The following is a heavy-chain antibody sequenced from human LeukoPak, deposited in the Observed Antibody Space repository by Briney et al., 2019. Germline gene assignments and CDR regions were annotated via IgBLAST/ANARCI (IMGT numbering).Heavy chain of an antibody. D-gene: IGHD3-10*01. CDR3: ARDIWLGNAFDI. J-gene: IGHJ3*02. CDR1: GFTFSDYS. Sequence: GGSLRLSCAASGFTFSDYSINWVRQAPGKGLEWVSSISGSGYYIFYADSVKGRFTISRDNANNSLYLQMNSLRAEDTAVYYCARDIWLGNAFDIWGQGTMVTVSS. V-gene: IGHV3-21*06. CDR2: ISGSGYYI.